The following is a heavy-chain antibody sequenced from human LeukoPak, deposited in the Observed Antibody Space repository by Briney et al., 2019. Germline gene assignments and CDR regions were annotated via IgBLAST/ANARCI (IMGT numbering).Heavy chain of an antibody. CDR1: GFTFSSYS. V-gene: IGHV3-48*04. CDR3: ARAPEVGTPYYFDY. Sequence: PGGSLRLSCAASGFTFSSYSMNWVRQAPGKRLEWVSYISSSSSTIYYADSVKGRFTISRDNAKNSLYLQMNSLRAEDTAVYYCARAPEVGTPYYFDYWGQGTLVTVSS. J-gene: IGHJ4*02. D-gene: IGHD1-7*01. CDR2: ISSSSSTI.